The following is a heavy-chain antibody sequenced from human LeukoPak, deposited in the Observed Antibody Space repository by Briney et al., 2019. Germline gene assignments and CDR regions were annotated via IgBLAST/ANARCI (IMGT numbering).Heavy chain of an antibody. CDR2: ISYDGSNK. D-gene: IGHD6-6*01. V-gene: IGHV3-30*18. CDR1: GFTFSSYG. Sequence: GGSLRLSWAASGFTFSSYGMHWDRQAPVKGLEWVAVISYDGSNKYYADSVKGRFTISRDNSKNTLYLQMNSLRAEDTAVYYCAKVGSSSSFGWGQGTLVTVSS. CDR3: AKVGSSSSFG. J-gene: IGHJ4*02.